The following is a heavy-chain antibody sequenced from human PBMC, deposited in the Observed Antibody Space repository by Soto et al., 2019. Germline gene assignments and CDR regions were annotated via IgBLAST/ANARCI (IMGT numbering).Heavy chain of an antibody. CDR2: IYSGGST. V-gene: IGHV3-66*01. CDR1: GFTVSSNY. CDR3: AKRNYDFWSGYFPADYYYMDV. D-gene: IGHD3-3*01. Sequence: GGSLRLSCAASGFTVSSNYMSWVRQAPGKGLEWVSVIYSGGSTYYADSVKGRFTISRDNSKNTLYLQMNSLRAEDTAVYYCAKRNYDFWSGYFPADYYYMDVWGKGTTVTVSS. J-gene: IGHJ6*03.